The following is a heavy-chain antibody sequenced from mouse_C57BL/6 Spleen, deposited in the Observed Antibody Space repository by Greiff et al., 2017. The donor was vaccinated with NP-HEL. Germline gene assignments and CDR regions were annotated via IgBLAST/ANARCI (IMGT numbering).Heavy chain of an antibody. J-gene: IGHJ3*01. V-gene: IGHV1-58*01. Sequence: EVQLQQSGAELVRPGSSVKMSCKTSGYTFTSYGINWVKQRPGQGLEWIGYIYIGNGYTEYNEKFTGTATLTSDTSSSTAYMQLSSLTSEDSAIYVCARKMEGDYDYDGFAYWGQGTLVTVSA. CDR1: GYTFTSYG. D-gene: IGHD2-4*01. CDR2: IYIGNGYT. CDR3: ARKMEGDYDYDGFAY.